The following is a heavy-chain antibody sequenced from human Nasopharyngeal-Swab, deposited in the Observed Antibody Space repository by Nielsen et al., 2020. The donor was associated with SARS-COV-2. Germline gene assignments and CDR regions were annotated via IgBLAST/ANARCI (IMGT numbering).Heavy chain of an antibody. CDR3: ARRGAVSSSWSRSDDAFDI. CDR2: INPSGGST. J-gene: IGHJ3*02. D-gene: IGHD6-13*01. CDR1: GYTFTGYY. Sequence: ASVKVSCKASGYTFTGYYMHWVRQAPGQGLEWMGIINPSGGIINPSGGSTRYAQKFQGRATMTRDTSTSTVYMELSSLRSEDTAVYYCARRGAVSSSWSRSDDAFDIWGQGTMVTVSS. V-gene: IGHV1-46*01.